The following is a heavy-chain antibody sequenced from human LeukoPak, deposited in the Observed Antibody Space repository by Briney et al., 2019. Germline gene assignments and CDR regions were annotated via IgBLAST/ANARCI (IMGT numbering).Heavy chain of an antibody. Sequence: GGSLRLSCAASGFTLSAYGMHWVRQAPGKGLEWVSSISSSSSYIYYADSVKGRFTISRDNAKNSVYLQMNRLSAEDTAIYYCARDPCGSPSCYLKSWGQGTLVTVSS. CDR2: ISSSSSYI. V-gene: IGHV3-21*06. J-gene: IGHJ5*02. D-gene: IGHD2-2*01. CDR3: ARDPCGSPSCYLKS. CDR1: GFTLSAYG.